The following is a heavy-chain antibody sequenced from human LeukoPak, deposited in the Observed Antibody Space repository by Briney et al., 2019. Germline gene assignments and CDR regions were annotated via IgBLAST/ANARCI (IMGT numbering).Heavy chain of an antibody. V-gene: IGHV3-23*01. D-gene: IGHD3-22*01. CDR1: GFTFSSYA. Sequence: GGSLRLSCAASGFTFSSYAMSWVRQAPGKGLEWVSAISDSGGSTYYADSVKGRFTISRDNSKNTLYLQMNSLRAEDTAVYYCARERRLNTYYYDSSGYALRYWGQGTLVTVSS. J-gene: IGHJ4*02. CDR2: ISDSGGST. CDR3: ARERRLNTYYYDSSGYALRY.